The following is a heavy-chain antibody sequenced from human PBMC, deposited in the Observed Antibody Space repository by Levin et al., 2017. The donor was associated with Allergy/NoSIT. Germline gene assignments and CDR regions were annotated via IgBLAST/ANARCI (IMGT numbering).Heavy chain of an antibody. Sequence: ASVKVSCKASGYSFSGYYMHWVRQAPGQGLEWMGWINPNSGGKNYAQKFQGRISMTSDTSINTAYMEVTWLRSDDTAVYYCATLFYYDSSVGQDFWGQGTLVTVSS. V-gene: IGHV1-2*02. CDR1: GYSFSGYY. CDR3: ATLFYYDSSVGQDF. J-gene: IGHJ4*02. D-gene: IGHD3-22*01. CDR2: INPNSGGK.